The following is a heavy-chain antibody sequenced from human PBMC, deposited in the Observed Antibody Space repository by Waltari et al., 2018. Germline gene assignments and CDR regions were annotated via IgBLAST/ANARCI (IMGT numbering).Heavy chain of an antibody. J-gene: IGHJ6*03. CDR1: GGSISSSSYY. D-gene: IGHD3-10*01. V-gene: IGHV4-39*07. CDR3: ARVGGDLYYYYYMDV. CDR2: IYYSGST. Sequence: QLQLQDSGPGLLKPSETLSLTCTGPGGSISSSSYYWGWLRQPPGKGLEWIGRIYYSGSTTYKPSLKCRVTRSVDTSNNQLSLKLSYVTAADTAVYYCARVGGDLYYYYYMDVWGKGTTVTISS.